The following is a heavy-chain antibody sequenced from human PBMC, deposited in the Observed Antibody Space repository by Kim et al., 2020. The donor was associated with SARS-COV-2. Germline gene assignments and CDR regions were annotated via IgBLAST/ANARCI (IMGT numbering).Heavy chain of an antibody. D-gene: IGHD1-26*01. V-gene: IGHV3-30*01. CDR3: ARGATWELLPLYYGMDV. J-gene: IGHJ6*02. Sequence: KGRFTISRENSKTPLYLQMNSLRAEDTAVYYCARGATWELLPLYYGMDVWGQGTTVTVSS.